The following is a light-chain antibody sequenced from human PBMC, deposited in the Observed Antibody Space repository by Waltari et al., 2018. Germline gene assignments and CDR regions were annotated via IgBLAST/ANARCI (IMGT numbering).Light chain of an antibody. CDR1: QSVSSN. CDR3: QHYNNWPHWT. CDR2: GAS. Sequence: EILMTQSPATMSVSPGERATLSCRASQSVSSNLAWYQQKRGQAPRLLIYGASTRAAGIPARFSGSGSGTEFTLTISSLQSEDFAVYYCQHYNNWPHWTFGQGTKVEIK. V-gene: IGKV3-15*01. J-gene: IGKJ1*01.